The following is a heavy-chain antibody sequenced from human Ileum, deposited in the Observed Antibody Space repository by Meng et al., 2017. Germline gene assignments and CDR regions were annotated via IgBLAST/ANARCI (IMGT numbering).Heavy chain of an antibody. D-gene: IGHD3-22*01. J-gene: IGHJ1*01. CDR1: GESLKDHC. Sequence: QGQLPQGVLVLLKPSGTLSFPCAGLGESLKDHCGSWIRQTPGKGLEWIGEISHYGKTNYNPSLKSRVMISLDTSRDQFSLRLTSVTAADAAVYYCARVDFRGDSRDSCGLSHWGQGTLVTVSS. V-gene: IGHV4-34*01. CDR2: ISHYGKT. CDR3: ARVDFRGDSRDSCGLSH.